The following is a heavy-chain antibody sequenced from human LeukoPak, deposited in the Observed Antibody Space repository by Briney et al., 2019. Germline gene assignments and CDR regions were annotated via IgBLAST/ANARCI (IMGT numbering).Heavy chain of an antibody. D-gene: IGHD4-23*01. CDR2: MNPNSGNT. V-gene: IGHV1-8*01. CDR1: GYTFTSYD. Sequence: ASVKVSCKASGYTFTSYDINWVRQATGQGLEWMGWMNPNSGNTGYAQKFQGRVTMTRNTSISTAYMELSSLRSEDTAVYYCARVYGGNSRGWYYYYGMDVWGQGTTVTVSS. CDR3: ARVYGGNSRGWYYYYGMDV. J-gene: IGHJ6*02.